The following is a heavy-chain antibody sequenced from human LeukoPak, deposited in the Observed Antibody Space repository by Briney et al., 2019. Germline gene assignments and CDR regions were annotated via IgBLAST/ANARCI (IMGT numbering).Heavy chain of an antibody. CDR3: AKGGREYQLLYLDV. CDR1: GFTFRSYG. Sequence: PGRSLRLSCAASGFTFRSYGMHWVRRAPGKGLEGVAVIWYDGGSEYYADSAKGRFTISRDNSKNTLYLQMNSLRAEDTAVYYCAKGGREYQLLYLDVWGKGTTVTVSS. J-gene: IGHJ6*04. CDR2: IWYDGGSE. D-gene: IGHD2-2*02. V-gene: IGHV3-33*06.